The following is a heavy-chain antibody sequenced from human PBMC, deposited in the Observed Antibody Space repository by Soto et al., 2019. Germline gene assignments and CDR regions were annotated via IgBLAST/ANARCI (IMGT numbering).Heavy chain of an antibody. CDR3: GRDAVTKRDFYYYGMDV. D-gene: IGHD4-4*01. CDR1: GGSIKNSGYY. V-gene: IGHV4-31*03. CDR2: ISYSGST. Sequence: QVQLQESGPGLVKPSQTLSLTCTVSGGSIKNSGYYWSWIRQHPEKGLEWVGYISYSGSTDYAPSLKSGVTMSVDTSKNQFSLNLTSVTAADTAVYYCGRDAVTKRDFYYYGMDVWGRGTTVTVSS. J-gene: IGHJ6*02.